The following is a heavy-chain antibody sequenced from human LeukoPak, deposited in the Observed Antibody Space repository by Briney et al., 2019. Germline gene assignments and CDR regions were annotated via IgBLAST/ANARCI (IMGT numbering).Heavy chain of an antibody. CDR3: ARGFDY. CDR1: GFTFSSYA. CDR2: ISYDGSNK. J-gene: IGHJ4*02. V-gene: IGHV3-30*04. Sequence: GRSLRLSCAASGFTFSSYAMHWVRQAPGKGLEWVAVISYDGSNKYYADSVKGRFTISGDNSKNTLYLQMNSLRAEDTAVYYCARGFDYWGQGTLVTVSS.